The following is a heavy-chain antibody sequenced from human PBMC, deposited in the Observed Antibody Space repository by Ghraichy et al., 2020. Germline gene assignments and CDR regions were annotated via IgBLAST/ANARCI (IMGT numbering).Heavy chain of an antibody. CDR1: GFTFSSYS. CDR2: ITSSNRTI. D-gene: IGHD4-23*01. CDR3: ARGSTVVRFFYYDGMDV. J-gene: IGHJ6*02. V-gene: IGHV3-48*02. Sequence: GGSLRLSCVGSGFTFSSYSMNWVRQSPGKGLEWMAYITSSNRTIFYADSVKGRFTISRDNAQNSLYLQMNSLRDEDTAVYYCARGSTVVRFFYYDGMDVWRQRTTLTVSS.